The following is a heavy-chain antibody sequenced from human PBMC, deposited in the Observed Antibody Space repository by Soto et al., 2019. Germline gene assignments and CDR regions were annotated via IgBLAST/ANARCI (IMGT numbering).Heavy chain of an antibody. CDR3: AKRLYSSSWYAAFDY. CDR2: ISDSGGKT. D-gene: IGHD6-13*01. Sequence: EVQLLESGGGLVQPGGSLRLSCAASGFTFSTYGMSWVRQAPGKGLEWVSGISDSGGKTYYADSVKGRFTISSDNSKNTLYLHMNSLRAEDTAVYYCAKRLYSSSWYAAFDYWGQGTPVTVSS. V-gene: IGHV3-23*01. J-gene: IGHJ4*02. CDR1: GFTFSTYG.